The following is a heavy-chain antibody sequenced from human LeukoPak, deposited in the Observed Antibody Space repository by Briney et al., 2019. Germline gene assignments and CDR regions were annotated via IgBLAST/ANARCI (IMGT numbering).Heavy chain of an antibody. CDR2: ISDSDGST. D-gene: IGHD5-12*01. J-gene: IGHJ4*02. CDR3: AKDGGYYDFDS. V-gene: IGHV3-23*01. CDR1: GFTFSSYG. Sequence: GGSLRLSCAASGFTFSSYGMSWVRQAPGKGLEWVSVISDSDGSTYYADSVKGRFTISRDNSKNTLYLQMYSLRVEDTAVYYCAKDGGYYDFDSWGQGTLVTVSS.